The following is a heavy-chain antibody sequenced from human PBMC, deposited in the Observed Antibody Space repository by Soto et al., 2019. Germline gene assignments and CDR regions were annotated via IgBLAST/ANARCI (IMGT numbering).Heavy chain of an antibody. V-gene: IGHV3-73*01. D-gene: IGHD3-3*01. CDR1: GFTFSGSA. CDR2: IRSKANSYAT. CDR3: TRHRAIFGVVIPFDP. Sequence: SVGSLRLSCAASGFTFSGSAMHWVRQASGKGLEWVGRIRSKANSYATAYAASVKGRFTISRDDSKNTAYLQMNSLKTEDTAVYYCTRHRAIFGVVIPFDPWGQGTLVTVSS. J-gene: IGHJ5*02.